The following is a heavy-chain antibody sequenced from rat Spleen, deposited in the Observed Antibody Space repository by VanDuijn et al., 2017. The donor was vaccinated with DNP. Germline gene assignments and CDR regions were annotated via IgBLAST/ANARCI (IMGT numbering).Heavy chain of an antibody. CDR2: ISASGGST. Sequence: EVQLVQSGGGLVQPGRSLKLSCAASGFTFSYYGMAWVRQAPKKGLEWVASISASGGSTSYRDSVKGRFTISRDNAKSILYLQMDSLRSEDTATFYCTTDVYSGDLYWFFDFWGPGTMVTVSS. D-gene: IGHD1-1*01. J-gene: IGHJ1*01. V-gene: IGHV5-27*01. CDR3: TTDVYSGDLYWFFDF. CDR1: GFTFSYYG.